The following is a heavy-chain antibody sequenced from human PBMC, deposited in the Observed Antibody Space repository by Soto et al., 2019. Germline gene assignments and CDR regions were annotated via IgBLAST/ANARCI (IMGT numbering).Heavy chain of an antibody. V-gene: IGHV3-30*18. CDR1: GFTFSSYG. Sequence: QVQLVESGGGVVQPGRSLTLSCAASGFTFSSYGMHWVRQAPGKGLEWVAVISYDGINTYYVDSVKGRLTISRDNSKNMLDLQRSSLRAEDTAVYYCAKDIGIVGSYYVGDYWGQGTLVTVSS. CDR2: ISYDGINT. D-gene: IGHD1-26*01. J-gene: IGHJ4*02. CDR3: AKDIGIVGSYYVGDY.